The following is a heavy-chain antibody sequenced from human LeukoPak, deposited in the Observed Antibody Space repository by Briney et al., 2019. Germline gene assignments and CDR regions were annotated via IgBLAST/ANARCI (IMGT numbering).Heavy chain of an antibody. J-gene: IGHJ6*03. CDR2: ISGSGGST. V-gene: IGHV3-23*01. D-gene: IGHD2-15*01. CDR1: GFTFSSYA. Sequence: GGSLRLSCAASGFTFSSYAMSWVRQAPGKGLEWVSAISGSGGSTYYADSVKGRFTISRDNSKNTLYLQMNSLRAEDTAVYYCAKGLVLASLIYYYMDVWGKGTTVTVSS. CDR3: AKGLVLASLIYYYMDV.